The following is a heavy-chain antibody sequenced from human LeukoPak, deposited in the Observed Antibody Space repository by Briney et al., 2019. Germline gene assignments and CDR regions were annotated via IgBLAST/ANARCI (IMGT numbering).Heavy chain of an antibody. Sequence: SETLSLTCAVYGGSFSGYYWSWIRQPPGKGLEWIGEINHSGSTNYNPSLKSRVTISVDTSKNQFSLKLSSVTAADTAVYYCARPRYGSGSPPDYWGQGTLVTVSS. CDR3: ARPRYGSGSPPDY. J-gene: IGHJ4*02. CDR1: GGSFSGYY. V-gene: IGHV4-34*01. D-gene: IGHD3-10*01. CDR2: INHSGST.